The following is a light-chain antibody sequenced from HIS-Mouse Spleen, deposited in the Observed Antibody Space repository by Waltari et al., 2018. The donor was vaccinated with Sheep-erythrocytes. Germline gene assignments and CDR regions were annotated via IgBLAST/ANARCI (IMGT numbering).Light chain of an antibody. CDR2: EGS. Sequence: QSALTQPASVSGSPGQSITISCTGTRSDVGRYNLVSCYQQHPGKAPKLMIYEGSKRPSGVSNRFSGSKSGNTASLTISGLQAEDEADYYCCSYAGSSTPWVFGGGTKLTVL. CDR3: CSYAGSSTPWV. CDR1: RSDVGRYNL. V-gene: IGLV2-23*01. J-gene: IGLJ3*02.